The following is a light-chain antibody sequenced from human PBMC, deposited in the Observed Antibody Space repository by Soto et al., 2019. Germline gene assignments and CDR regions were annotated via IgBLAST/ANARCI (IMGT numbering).Light chain of an antibody. CDR3: QQYNNWSIT. V-gene: IGKV3-15*01. J-gene: IGKJ5*01. CDR2: GAS. Sequence: EIVMTQSPATLSVSPGERATLSCRASQSVSSNLAWYQQKPGQAPRLLIYGASTRATGIQARFSGSGSGTEFTLTISSLQPEDFAVYYCQQYNNWSITFGQGTRLEIK. CDR1: QSVSSN.